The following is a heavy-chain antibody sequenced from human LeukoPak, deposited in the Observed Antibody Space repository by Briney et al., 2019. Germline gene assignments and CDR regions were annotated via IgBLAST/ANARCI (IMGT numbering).Heavy chain of an antibody. CDR2: TYYSGST. D-gene: IGHD3-10*01. CDR3: AREGGQTTMVRGRGFDY. J-gene: IGHJ4*02. Sequence: SQTLSLTCTVSGGSISSYDYYWIWMPQRPGLDLMGIGYTYYSGSTYYNPSLKSRVTISVDTSKNQFSLKLSSVTAADTAVYYCAREGGQTTMVRGRGFDYWGQGTLVTVSS. CDR1: GGSISSYDYY. V-gene: IGHV4-31*03.